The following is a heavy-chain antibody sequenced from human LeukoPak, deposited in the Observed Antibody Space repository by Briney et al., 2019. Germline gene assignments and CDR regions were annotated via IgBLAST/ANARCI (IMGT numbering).Heavy chain of an antibody. CDR3: TTERIYYYYYYGMDV. CDR1: GFTFSSYA. Sequence: GGSLRLSCAASGFTFSSYAMSWVRQAPGKGLEWVGRIKSKTDGGTTDYAAPVKGRFTISRDDSKNTLYLQMNSLKTEDTAVYYCTTERIYYYYYYGMDVWGQGTTVTVSS. CDR2: IKSKTDGGTT. V-gene: IGHV3-15*01. J-gene: IGHJ6*02.